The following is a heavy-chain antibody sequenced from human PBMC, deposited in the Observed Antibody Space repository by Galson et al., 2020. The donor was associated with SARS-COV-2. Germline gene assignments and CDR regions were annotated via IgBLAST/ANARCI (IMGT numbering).Heavy chain of an antibody. D-gene: IGHD3-22*01. J-gene: IGHJ4*02. CDR2: ISAYNGNT. V-gene: IGHV1-18*01. CDR3: ARDATDSSGYYVETKSFFDY. Sequence: ASVKVSCKASGYTFTSYGISWVRQAPGQGLEWMGWISAYNGNTNYAQKLQGRVTMTTDTSTSTAYMELRSLRSDDTAVYYCARDATDSSGYYVETKSFFDYWGQGTLVTVSS. CDR1: GYTFTSYG.